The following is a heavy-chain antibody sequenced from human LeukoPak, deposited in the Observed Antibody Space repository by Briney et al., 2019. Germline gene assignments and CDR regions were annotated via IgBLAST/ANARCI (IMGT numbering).Heavy chain of an antibody. D-gene: IGHD4-17*01. CDR1: GGSISSYY. J-gene: IGHJ4*02. CDR2: IYYSGST. V-gene: IGHV4-59*12. CDR3: ARDPHGDYGDY. Sequence: SETLSLTCTVSGGSISSYYWSWIRQPPGKGLEWIGYIYYSGSTNYNPSLKSRVTISVDTSKNQFSLKLSSVTAADTAVYYCARDPHGDYGDYWGQGTLVTVSS.